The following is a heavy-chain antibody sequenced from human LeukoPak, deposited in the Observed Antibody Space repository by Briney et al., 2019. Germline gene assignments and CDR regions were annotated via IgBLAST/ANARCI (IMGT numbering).Heavy chain of an antibody. CDR2: IWYDGSNK. V-gene: IGHV3-33*06. CDR3: AKDRKQWLPANFDY. D-gene: IGHD6-19*01. CDR1: GFTFSSYG. J-gene: IGHJ4*02. Sequence: GGSLRLSCAASGFTFSSYGMHWVRQAPGKGLEWVAVIWYDGSNKYYADSVKGRFTISRDNSKNTLYLQMNSLRAEDTAVYYCAKDRKQWLPANFDYWGQGTLVTVPS.